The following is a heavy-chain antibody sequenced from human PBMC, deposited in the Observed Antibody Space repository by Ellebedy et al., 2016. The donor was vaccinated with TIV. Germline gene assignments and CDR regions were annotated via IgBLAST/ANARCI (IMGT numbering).Heavy chain of an antibody. V-gene: IGHV1-2*02. CDR1: GYTFTGYY. CDR2: INPDSGAT. D-gene: IGHD6-19*01. Sequence: AASVKVSCKASGYTFTGYYIHWVRQAPGQGLEWMALINPDSGATHYAQKFQGRVTMTRDSSINTAYMELSRLRSDDTAVYYCSLGGSGYHYCPDYWGQGTLVTVSS. J-gene: IGHJ4*02. CDR3: SLGGSGYHYCPDY.